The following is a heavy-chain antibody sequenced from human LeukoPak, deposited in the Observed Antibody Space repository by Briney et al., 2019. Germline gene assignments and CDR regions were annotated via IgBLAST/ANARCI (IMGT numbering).Heavy chain of an antibody. J-gene: IGHJ4*02. V-gene: IGHV4-59*08. CDR3: ARHAGADGSNWSYFDY. Sequence: SETLSLTCTVSGGSISSYYWSWIRQPPGKGLEWVGYIYYSGSTYYNPSLRSRLTILVDTSRNQFPLKLYSVTAADTAVYYCARHAGADGSNWSYFDYWGQGTLVTVSS. CDR2: IYYSGST. CDR1: GGSISSYY. D-gene: IGHD6-13*01.